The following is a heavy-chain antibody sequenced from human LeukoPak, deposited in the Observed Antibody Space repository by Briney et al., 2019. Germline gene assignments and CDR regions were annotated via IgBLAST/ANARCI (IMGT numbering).Heavy chain of an antibody. D-gene: IGHD5-12*01. CDR1: GFTFSSYS. CDR2: ISSSSSTI. CDR3: AKGRGYSGYDYDYFDY. J-gene: IGHJ4*02. V-gene: IGHV3-48*04. Sequence: PGGSLRLSCAASGFTFSSYSMNWVRQAPGKGLEWVSYISSSSSTIYYADSVKGRFTISRDNAQNSLYLQMNSLRPEDTALYYCAKGRGYSGYDYDYFDYWGQGTLVTVSA.